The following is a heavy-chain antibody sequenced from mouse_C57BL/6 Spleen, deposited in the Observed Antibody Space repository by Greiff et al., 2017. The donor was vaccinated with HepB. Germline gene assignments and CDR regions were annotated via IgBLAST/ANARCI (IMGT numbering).Heavy chain of an antibody. J-gene: IGHJ3*01. Sequence: EVQLQQSGPELVKPGASVKISCKASGYTFTDYYMNWVKQSHGKSLEWIGDINPNNGGTSYNQKFKGKATLTVDKSSSTAYMELRSLTSEDSAVYYSARSGRVRPWFAYWGQGTLVTVSA. V-gene: IGHV1-26*01. CDR2: INPNNGGT. CDR1: GYTFTDYY. D-gene: IGHD1-2*01. CDR3: ARSGRVRPWFAY.